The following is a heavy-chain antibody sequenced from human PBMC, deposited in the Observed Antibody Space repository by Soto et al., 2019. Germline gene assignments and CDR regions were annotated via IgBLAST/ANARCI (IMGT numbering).Heavy chain of an antibody. J-gene: IGHJ6*04. Sequence: ASAKPCCKESGYAINSKSMNSARQDNGQGLEWMGWMNPNSGNTGYAQKFQGRVTMTRNTSISTAYMELSSLRSEDTAVYYCARGETYYDFWSGLDVWGKRTTVTVSS. CDR3: ARGETYYDFWSGLDV. CDR1: GYAINSKS. CDR2: MNPNSGNT. D-gene: IGHD3-3*01. V-gene: IGHV1-8*01.